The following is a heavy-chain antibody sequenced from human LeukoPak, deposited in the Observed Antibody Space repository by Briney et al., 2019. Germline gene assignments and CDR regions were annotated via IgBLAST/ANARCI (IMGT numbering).Heavy chain of an antibody. Sequence: GGSLRLSCAASGFTFSNAWMSWVRQAPGKGLEWVGRIESKTDGGTTDYAAPVKGRFSISRDDSKNTVSLQMDSLKIEDTAVYYCSALWGFAFDIWGQGTVVTVSS. V-gene: IGHV3-15*04. CDR2: IESKTDGGTT. CDR3: SALWGFAFDI. D-gene: IGHD7-27*01. CDR1: GFTFSNAW. J-gene: IGHJ3*02.